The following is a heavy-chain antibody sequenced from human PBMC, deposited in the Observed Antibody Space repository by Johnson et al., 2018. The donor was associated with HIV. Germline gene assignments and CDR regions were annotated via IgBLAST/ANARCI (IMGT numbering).Heavy chain of an antibody. J-gene: IGHJ3*02. V-gene: IGHV3-30*18. CDR3: AKSTRASIGSESGPYGALDI. CDR1: GFTFDDYG. CDR2: ISYDGSNK. D-gene: IGHD6-19*01. Sequence: QVQLVESGGGVVRPGGSLRLSCAASGFTFDDYGMSWVRQTPGKGLEWVAVISYDGSNKYYADSVKGRFTISRDNSKNTLYLQMNSLRAEDTALYYCAKSTRASIGSESGPYGALDIWGQGTIVSVSS.